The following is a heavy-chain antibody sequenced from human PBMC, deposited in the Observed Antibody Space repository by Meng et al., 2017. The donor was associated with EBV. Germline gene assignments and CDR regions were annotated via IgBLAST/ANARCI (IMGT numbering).Heavy chain of an antibody. D-gene: IGHD3-22*01. CDR3: ARDGRLYDTPSPFDY. CDR1: GYTFTSYG. J-gene: IGHJ4*02. CDR2: ISAYNGNT. V-gene: IGHV1-18*01. Sequence: QRPRVQAGAEGKKPGALGKVSCKASGYTFTSYGISWVRRATGQGLEWMGWISAYNGNTNYAQKLQGRVTMTTDTSTSTAYMELRSLRSDDTAVYYCARDGRLYDTPSPFDYWGQGTLVTVSS.